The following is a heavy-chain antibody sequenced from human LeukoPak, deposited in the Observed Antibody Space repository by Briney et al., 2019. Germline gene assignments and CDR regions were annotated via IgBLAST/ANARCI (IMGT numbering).Heavy chain of an antibody. D-gene: IGHD4-17*01. Sequence: SETLSLTCTVSGGSLRSDSYYWSWIRQPPGKGLEWIGYIHYTGTTNNSLSLKRRVTISIDTPKNQFSLKLTSVTAADTGVYYCARDRDYGDSGRAFDIWGHGTMVTVAS. CDR3: ARDRDYGDSGRAFDI. J-gene: IGHJ3*02. CDR2: IHYTGTT. V-gene: IGHV4-61*01. CDR1: GGSLRSDSYY.